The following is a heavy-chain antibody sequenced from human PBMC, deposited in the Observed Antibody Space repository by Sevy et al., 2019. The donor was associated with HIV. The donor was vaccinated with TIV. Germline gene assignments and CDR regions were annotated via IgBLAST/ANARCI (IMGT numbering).Heavy chain of an antibody. J-gene: IGHJ6*02. V-gene: IGHV3-48*02. CDR3: ARVVGLAYCGGDCYSGGEYYYYGMDV. CDR1: RFTFSSYS. CDR2: ISSSSSTI. Sequence: GGSLRLSCAASRFTFSSYSMNWVRQAPGKGLEWVSYISSSSSTIYYADSVKGRFTISRDNAKNSLYLQMNSLRDEDTAVYYCARVVGLAYCGGDCYSGGEYYYYGMDVWGQGTTVTVSS. D-gene: IGHD2-21*02.